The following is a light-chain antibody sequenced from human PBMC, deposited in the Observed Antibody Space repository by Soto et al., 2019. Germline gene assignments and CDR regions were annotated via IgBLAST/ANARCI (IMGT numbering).Light chain of an antibody. Sequence: EIVLTQSPGTLSLFPGETATLSCRASQSVSSSYLAWYQQKPGQAPRLLVYGSYHRATGIADRFSGSGSGTDFTLTISRLEPEDFAVYYCQQYSSSYDTSLYTFGQGTKVEIK. J-gene: IGKJ2*01. V-gene: IGKV3-20*01. CDR3: QQYSSSYDTSLYT. CDR1: QSVSSSY. CDR2: GSY.